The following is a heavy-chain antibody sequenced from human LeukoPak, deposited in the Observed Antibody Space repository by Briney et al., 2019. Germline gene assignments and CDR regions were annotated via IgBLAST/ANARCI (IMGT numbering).Heavy chain of an antibody. CDR3: ARDEGSYYY. Sequence: SETLSLTCTVSGGSINNYYWSWIRQPAGKGLEWIGLIYSSGSTSYNPSLKSRVTMSVDTSKKQFSLRLSSVTAADTAVYYCARDEGSYYYGGQGTLVTVSS. CDR1: GGSINNYY. D-gene: IGHD3-10*01. J-gene: IGHJ4*02. V-gene: IGHV4-4*07. CDR2: IYSSGST.